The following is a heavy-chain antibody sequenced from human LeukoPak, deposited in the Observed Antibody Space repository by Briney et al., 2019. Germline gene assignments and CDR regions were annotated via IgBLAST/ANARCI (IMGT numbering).Heavy chain of an antibody. CDR3: ARGCSSTSCYTVFDY. J-gene: IGHJ4*02. Sequence: GGSLRLTCAASGFTFSSYAMSWVRQAPGRGLEWDSAISGSGSSTYYADSVKGRFTISRDNSKNTLYLQMNSLRAEDTAVYYCARGCSSTSCYTVFDYWGQGTLVTVSS. CDR1: GFTFSSYA. D-gene: IGHD2-2*02. V-gene: IGHV3-23*01. CDR2: ISGSGSST.